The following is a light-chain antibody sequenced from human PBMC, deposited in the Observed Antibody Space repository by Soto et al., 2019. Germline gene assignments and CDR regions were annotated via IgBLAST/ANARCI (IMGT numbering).Light chain of an antibody. CDR2: AAS. J-gene: IGKJ1*01. V-gene: IGKV3-15*01. Sequence: EIVMTQPPATLSVSPGERATLSCRASQSVSSNLDWYQQKPGQAPRLLIYAASTRAPGIPARFSASGSGTEYTLAISSLQSEDFAVYYCQQYNNWPRTLGQGPQVEIK. CDR3: QQYNNWPRT. CDR1: QSVSSN.